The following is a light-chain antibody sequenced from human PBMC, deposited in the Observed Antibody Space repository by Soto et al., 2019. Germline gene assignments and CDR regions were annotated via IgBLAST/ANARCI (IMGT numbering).Light chain of an antibody. CDR2: DVT. J-gene: IGLJ1*01. Sequence: QSALTQPASVSGSPGQSITISXXGXXXXFGGYNYVSWYQQHPGKAPKLMIYDVTNRPSGVSNRFSGSKSGNTASLTISGLQAEDEADYYCSSYTSSSALYVFGTGTKV. CDR1: XXXFGGYNY. V-gene: IGLV2-14*01. CDR3: SSYTSSSALYV.